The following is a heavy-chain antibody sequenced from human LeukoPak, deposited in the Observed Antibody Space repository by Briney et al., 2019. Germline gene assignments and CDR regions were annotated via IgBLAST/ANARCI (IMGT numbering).Heavy chain of an antibody. CDR2: IYYSGST. CDR1: GGSISSSGYY. D-gene: IGHD5/OR15-5a*01. J-gene: IGHJ4*02. Sequence: SQTLSLTCTVSGGSISSSGYYWSWIRQHPGKGLEWIGYIYYSGSTYYNPPLKSRVAISVDTSKNQFSLKLSSVTAADTAVYYCARDSTSVFDYWGQGTLVTVSS. CDR3: ARDSTSVFDY. V-gene: IGHV4-31*03.